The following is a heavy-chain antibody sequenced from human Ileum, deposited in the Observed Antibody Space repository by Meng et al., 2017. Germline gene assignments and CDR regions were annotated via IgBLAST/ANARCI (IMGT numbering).Heavy chain of an antibody. D-gene: IGHD6-19*01. V-gene: IGHV4-61*01. CDR2: VYNTGNT. CDR3: ARGGGGGWPNWFDP. Sequence: QGRLQGPGPGLVRPPETLSLTCTVSGGSVSSANSYWSWIRQTPGKGLEWIGYVYNTGNTNSNPSLRSRLTMSVDTSNSQFSLKLTSVTAADTAVYYCARGGGGGWPNWFDPWGQGTLVTVSS. J-gene: IGHJ5*02. CDR1: GGSVSSANSY.